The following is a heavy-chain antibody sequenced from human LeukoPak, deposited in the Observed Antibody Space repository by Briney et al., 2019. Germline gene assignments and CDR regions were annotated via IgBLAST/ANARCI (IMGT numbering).Heavy chain of an antibody. CDR1: GGSISSGYY. V-gene: IGHV4-38-2*02. CDR2: IYHSGST. D-gene: IGHD3-10*01. J-gene: IGHJ4*02. Sequence: SETLSLTCTVSGGSISSGYYWGWIRQPPGKGLEWIGSIYHSGSTYYNPSLKSRVTISVDTSKNQFSLKLSSVTAADTAVYYCARDRGLGAFDYWGQGTLVTVSS. CDR3: ARDRGLGAFDY.